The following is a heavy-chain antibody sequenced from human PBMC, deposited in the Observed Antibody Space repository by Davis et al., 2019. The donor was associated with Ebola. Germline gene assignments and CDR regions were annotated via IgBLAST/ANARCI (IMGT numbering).Heavy chain of an antibody. V-gene: IGHV3-66*02. D-gene: IGHD3-16*01. CDR1: GFTVSSNY. Sequence: GESLKISCAASGFTVSSNYISWVRPAPGKGLEWVAVIYSSGRTFYAGSVKGRFTISSDESDHTLYLQMDTLGTEDKAVYHCARGISGGTVTLGDWGQGTLVTVSS. CDR2: IYSSGRT. CDR3: ARGISGGTVTLGD. J-gene: IGHJ1*01.